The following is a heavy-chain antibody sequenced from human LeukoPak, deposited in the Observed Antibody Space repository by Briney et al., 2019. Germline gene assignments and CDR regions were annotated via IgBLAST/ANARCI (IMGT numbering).Heavy chain of an antibody. CDR1: GGSISSGGYS. J-gene: IGHJ3*02. D-gene: IGHD1-26*01. CDR3: ARDQVGATYAFDI. V-gene: IGHV4-30-2*01. Sequence: SETLSLTCAVSGGSISSGGYSWSWIRQPPGKGLEWIGYIYHSGSTYYNPSLKSRVTIPVDRSKNQFSLKLSSVTAADTAVYYCARDQVGATYAFDIWGQGTMVTVSS. CDR2: IYHSGST.